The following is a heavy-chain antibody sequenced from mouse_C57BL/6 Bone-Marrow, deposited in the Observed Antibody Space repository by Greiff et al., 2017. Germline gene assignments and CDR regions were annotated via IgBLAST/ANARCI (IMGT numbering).Heavy chain of an antibody. V-gene: IGHV1-78*01. CDR2: IYPRDGST. CDR3: ARVGKKRVYFDY. J-gene: IGHJ2*01. CDR1: GYTFTVHP. D-gene: IGHD4-1*01. Sequence: QVQLQQSDAELVKPGASVKISCTVSGYTFTVHPIHWMKQRPDPGLELIGSIYPRDGSTKYNEKFTGKATLTADKSSSTAFMQLNSLTSADSAVYVCARVGKKRVYFDYWGQGTTLTVSA.